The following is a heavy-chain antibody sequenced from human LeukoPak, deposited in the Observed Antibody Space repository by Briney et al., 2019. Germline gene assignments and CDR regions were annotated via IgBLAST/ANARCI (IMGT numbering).Heavy chain of an antibody. CDR1: GFTFSTYW. J-gene: IGHJ4*02. CDR3: AREGVATTSFDY. CDR2: ISSDGSST. V-gene: IGHV3-74*01. D-gene: IGHD5-12*01. Sequence: GGSLRLSCAASGFTFSTYWIHWVRQAPGKGLVWVSRISSDGSSTTYADSVKGRFTISRDNAKNTLYLQMNSLRAEDTVVYSCAREGVATTSFDYWGQGTQVTVSS.